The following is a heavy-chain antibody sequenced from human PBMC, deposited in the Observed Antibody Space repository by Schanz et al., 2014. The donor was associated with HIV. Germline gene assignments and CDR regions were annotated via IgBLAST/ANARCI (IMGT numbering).Heavy chain of an antibody. J-gene: IGHJ6*02. Sequence: VQLLDSGGGLVQPGGSLRLSCVASGFIFSDHFMGWVRQAPGKGLEWVARSRVKSDSYATEYAASVTGRFTISRDDSKNSVYLQMNSLNIEDTAVYYCRGYRFYYGVDFWGQGTTVTVS. CDR1: GFIFSDHF. CDR3: RGYRFYYGVDF. V-gene: IGHV3-72*01. D-gene: IGHD5-18*01. CDR2: SRVKSDSYAT.